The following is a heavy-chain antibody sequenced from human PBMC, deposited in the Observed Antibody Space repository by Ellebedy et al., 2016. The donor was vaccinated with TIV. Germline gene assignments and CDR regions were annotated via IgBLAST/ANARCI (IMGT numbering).Heavy chain of an antibody. D-gene: IGHD3-16*01. CDR3: ASAVMIPAPNY. CDR1: GYTFTDYY. V-gene: IGHV1-2*02. CDR2: IDPNSGDT. J-gene: IGHJ4*02. Sequence: AASVKVSCKASGYTFTDYYMHWVRQAPGQGLEWMGWIDPNSGDTNYAQKFQGRVTMTRDTSISTTYMDLRRLRSDDTAVYYCASAVMIPAPNYWGQGTLVTVSS.